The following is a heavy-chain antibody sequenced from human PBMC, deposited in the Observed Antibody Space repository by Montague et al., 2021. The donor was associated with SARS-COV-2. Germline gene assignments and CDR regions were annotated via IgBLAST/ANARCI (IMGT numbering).Heavy chain of an antibody. V-gene: IGHV4-31*03. CDR2: IYYSGST. CDR3: ARSPEPMIILIITSLNWYFDL. CDR1: GGSISSGGYY. D-gene: IGHD3-22*01. Sequence: TLSLTCTVSGGSISSGGYYWSWIRQHPGKGLEWIGYIYYSGSTYYNPSLKSRVTISEDTSKNQFSLKMSSVTAADTAVYYCARSPEPMIILIITSLNWYFDLWDRGTLVTVSS. J-gene: IGHJ2*01.